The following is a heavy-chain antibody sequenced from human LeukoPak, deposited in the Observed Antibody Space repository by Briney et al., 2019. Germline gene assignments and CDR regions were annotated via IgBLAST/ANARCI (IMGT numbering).Heavy chain of an antibody. J-gene: IGHJ4*02. CDR3: TRVTRNSGWFFDY. CDR2: TAHRGNT. Sequence: SETLSLTCDVSGYSISGGYFWGWIRQPPGMGLEWIGSTAHRGNTYYNPSLKGRVSISTDGSKNQFSLSLTSATAADTATYYCTRVTRNSGWFFDYWGPGTLATVHS. D-gene: IGHD6-19*01. CDR1: GYSISGGYF. V-gene: IGHV4-38-2*01.